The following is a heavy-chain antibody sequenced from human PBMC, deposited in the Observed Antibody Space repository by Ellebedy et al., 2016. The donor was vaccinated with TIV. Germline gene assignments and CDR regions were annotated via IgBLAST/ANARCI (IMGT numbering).Heavy chain of an antibody. D-gene: IGHD6-13*01. CDR3: TTSVYIPAVSDY. Sequence: LSLTCAASGFTFDDYGMSWVRQAPGKGLEWVSGINWNGGSTGYADSVKGRFTISRDNAKNSLYLQMNSLKTEDTAVYFCTTSVYIPAVSDYWGQGTLVTVSS. CDR1: GFTFDDYG. J-gene: IGHJ4*02. V-gene: IGHV3-20*04. CDR2: INWNGGST.